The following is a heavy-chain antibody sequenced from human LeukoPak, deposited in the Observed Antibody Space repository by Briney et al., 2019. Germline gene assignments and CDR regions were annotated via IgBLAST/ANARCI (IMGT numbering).Heavy chain of an antibody. Sequence: QPGGSLRLSCAASGFTFSTYAMSWVRQAPGKGLEWVSAISASGGTTYSADSVKGRFTISRDNSKNTLFLQMSSLRAEDTAVYYCAKHVGAAAIYLLDSWGQGTLVTVSS. V-gene: IGHV3-23*01. CDR1: GFTFSTYA. D-gene: IGHD6-13*01. CDR2: ISASGGTT. J-gene: IGHJ4*02. CDR3: AKHVGAAAIYLLDS.